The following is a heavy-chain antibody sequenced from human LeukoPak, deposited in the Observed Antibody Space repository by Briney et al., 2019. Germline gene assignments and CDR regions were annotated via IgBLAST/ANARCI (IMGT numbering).Heavy chain of an antibody. V-gene: IGHV3-15*01. CDR1: GFSFTNAW. D-gene: IGHD5/OR15-5a*01. J-gene: IGHJ4*01. CDR3: LTRLRSTIGVDY. CDR2: IKSKTDGGAI. Sequence: GGSLRLSCAASGFSFTNAWMNWVRQAPGKGLEWVGRIKSKTDGGAIHYAAPVRGRFSISRDDSIYTVYLQMDSLRADDTAVYYCLTRLRSTIGVDYWGQGTLVTVSS.